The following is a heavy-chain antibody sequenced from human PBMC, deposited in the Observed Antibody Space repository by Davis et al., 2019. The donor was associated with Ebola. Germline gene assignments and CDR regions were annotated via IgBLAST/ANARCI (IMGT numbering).Heavy chain of an antibody. D-gene: IGHD3-16*01. J-gene: IGHJ4*02. Sequence: GESLKISCAASGFTFSTYSMNWVRQAPGKGLEWVSSISSDSYFIYYAESLKGRFTISRDNAKNSLYLEMNSLRAEDTAVYYCAKESTLTLGFDYWGQGTLVTVSS. V-gene: IGHV3-21*04. CDR1: GFTFSTYS. CDR2: ISSDSYFI. CDR3: AKESTLTLGFDY.